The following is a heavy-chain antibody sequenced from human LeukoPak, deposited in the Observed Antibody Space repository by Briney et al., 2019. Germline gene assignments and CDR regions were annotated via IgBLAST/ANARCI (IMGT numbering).Heavy chain of an antibody. Sequence: PSETLSLTCAVSGASISSGSYYWTWIRQLPGKGLELIGFIYYSGSTYYNPSLRSRVIISRDTSKNHFSLNLTSVTSADTAVYFCARSITTVTAWAYWGQGAPVTVSS. V-gene: IGHV4-31*11. CDR3: ARSITTVTAWAY. CDR2: IYYSGST. CDR1: GASISSGSYY. D-gene: IGHD2-21*02. J-gene: IGHJ4*02.